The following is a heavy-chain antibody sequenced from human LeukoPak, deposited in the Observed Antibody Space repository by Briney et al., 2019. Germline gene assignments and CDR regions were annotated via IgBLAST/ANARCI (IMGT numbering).Heavy chain of an antibody. CDR1: GFTFSCYG. D-gene: IGHD5-12*01. V-gene: IGHV3-30*02. CDR2: IRYDGSNK. J-gene: IGHJ4*02. CDR3: AKGEVATIKPFDY. Sequence: PGGSLRLSCAASGFTFSCYGMHWVRQAPGKGLEWVAFIRYDGSNKYYADSVKGRFTISRDNSKNTLYLQMNSLRAEDTAVYYCAKGEVATIKPFDYWGQGTLVTVSS.